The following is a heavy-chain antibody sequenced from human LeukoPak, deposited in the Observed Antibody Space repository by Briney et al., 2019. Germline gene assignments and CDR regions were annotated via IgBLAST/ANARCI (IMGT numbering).Heavy chain of an antibody. V-gene: IGHV4-59*01. J-gene: IGHJ6*02. Sequence: SETLSLTCTVSGGSISSYYWRWIRQPPGKGLVWIGYIYYSGSTYYNPSLESRDTISVDTSKNQISLKLGPVTAADTAVYYCARDHPLPDVWGQGTTVTVSS. CDR1: GGSISSYY. CDR3: ARDHPLPDV. CDR2: IYYSGST.